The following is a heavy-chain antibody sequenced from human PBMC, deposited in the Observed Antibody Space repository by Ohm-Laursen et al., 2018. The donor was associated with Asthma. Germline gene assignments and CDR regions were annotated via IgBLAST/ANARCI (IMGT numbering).Heavy chain of an antibody. CDR1: GFNFSPCG. CDR3: VREVPGSSWNFDY. CDR2: ISYDGSEI. Sequence: SSLRLSCAASGFNFSPCGMHWVRQAPGKGLEWVAVISYDGSEIFYADSVKGRFTISRDNSKNTLYLQMNSLRTEDTAVYYCVREVPGSSWNFDYWGQGTLVSVSA. J-gene: IGHJ4*02. V-gene: IGHV3-30*03. D-gene: IGHD6-13*01.